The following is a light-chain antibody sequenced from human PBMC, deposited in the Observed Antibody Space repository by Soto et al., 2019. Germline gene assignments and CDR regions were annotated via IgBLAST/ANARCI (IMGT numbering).Light chain of an antibody. CDR1: SRDVGAYNY. Sequence: SALTQPASVSGSPGQSITISCTGTSRDVGAYNYVSWYQQYPGRAPKLIIYDVNNRPSGDSNRLSGSKSGNMASLTISGLQAEDEADYYCSSYTISSTVVFGGGTKFTVL. CDR2: DVN. V-gene: IGLV2-14*03. J-gene: IGLJ2*01. CDR3: SSYTISSTVV.